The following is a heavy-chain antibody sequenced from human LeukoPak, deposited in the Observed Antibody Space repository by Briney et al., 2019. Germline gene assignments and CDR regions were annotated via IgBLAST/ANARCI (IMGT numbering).Heavy chain of an antibody. CDR2: ISDDGGNK. Sequence: GGSLRLSCAASGFTFSSHAMHWVRQAPGKGLEWVAIISDDGGNKYYADSVKGRFAISRDNSKNTLYLQMNSLRAEDTAVYYCAKVAENYYDSSGYYGYWGQGTLVTVSS. V-gene: IGHV3-30*09. CDR3: AKVAENYYDSSGYYGY. CDR1: GFTFSSHA. J-gene: IGHJ4*02. D-gene: IGHD3-22*01.